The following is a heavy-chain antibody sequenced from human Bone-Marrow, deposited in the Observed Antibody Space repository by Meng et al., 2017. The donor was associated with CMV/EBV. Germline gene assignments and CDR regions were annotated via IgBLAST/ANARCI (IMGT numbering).Heavy chain of an antibody. Sequence: GGSLRLSCAASGFAFSSYAMHWVRQAPGKGLEWVAVISYDGSNKYYADSVKGRFTISRDNSKNTLYLQMNSLRAEDTAVYDCARVRVLYWYFDLWGHGTLVTVSS. CDR3: ARVRVLYWYFDL. CDR2: ISYDGSNK. J-gene: IGHJ2*01. V-gene: IGHV3-30-3*01. D-gene: IGHD5-12*01. CDR1: GFAFSSYA.